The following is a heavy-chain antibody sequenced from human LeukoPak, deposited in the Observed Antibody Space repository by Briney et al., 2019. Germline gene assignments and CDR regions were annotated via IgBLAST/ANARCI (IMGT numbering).Heavy chain of an antibody. CDR3: ARDGSSSWYGKDV. CDR1: GFSFSSYT. V-gene: IGHV3-48*04. J-gene: IGHJ6*02. Sequence: GGSLRLSCAASGFSFSSYTMNWVRQAPGKGLEWLSYISTSSSTIYYADSVKGRFTISRDNAKNSLYLQMNSLRAEDTAVYYCARDGSSSWYGKDVWGQGTTVTVSS. CDR2: ISTSSSTI. D-gene: IGHD6-13*01.